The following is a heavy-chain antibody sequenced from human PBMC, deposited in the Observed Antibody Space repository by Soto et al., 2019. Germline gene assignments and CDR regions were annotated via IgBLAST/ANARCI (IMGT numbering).Heavy chain of an antibody. CDR3: ARKISGSYSYFDY. J-gene: IGHJ4*02. Sequence: WETLSLTCTVSGGSISSYYWSWIRQPPGKGLEWIGYIYYSGSTNYNPSLKSRVTISVDTSKNQFSLKLSSVTAADTAVYYCARKISGSYSYFDYRSQGTLVTGSS. CDR1: GGSISSYY. D-gene: IGHD3-10*01. CDR2: IYYSGST. V-gene: IGHV4-59*01.